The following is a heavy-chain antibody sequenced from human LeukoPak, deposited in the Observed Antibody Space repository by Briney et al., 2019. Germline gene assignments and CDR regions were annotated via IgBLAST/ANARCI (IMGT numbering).Heavy chain of an antibody. V-gene: IGHV3-48*01. CDR2: IGTSSTTI. CDR1: GFTFSSYT. D-gene: IGHD1-20*01. J-gene: IGHJ6*03. CDR3: ARGITGTTGYYYYYYMDV. Sequence: GGSLRLSCAASGFTFSSYTMNWVRQPPGKGLEWVSNIGTSSTTIYYADSVKGRFTISRDNAKNSLYLQMNSLRADDTAVYYCARGITGTTGYYYYYYMDVWGKGTTVTVSS.